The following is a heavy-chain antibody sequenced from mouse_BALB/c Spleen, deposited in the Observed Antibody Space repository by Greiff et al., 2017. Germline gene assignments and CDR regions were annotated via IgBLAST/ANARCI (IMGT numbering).Heavy chain of an antibody. J-gene: IGHJ4*01. Sequence: VQLQQSGPGLVAPSQSLSITCTVSGFSLTSYGVHWVRQPPGKGLEWLGVIWAGGSTNYNSALMSRLSISKDNSKSQVFLKMNSLQTDDTAMYYCAREGLLRPHYYAMDYWGQGTTLTVSS. CDR1: GFSLTSYG. CDR2: IWAGGST. V-gene: IGHV2-9*02. CDR3: AREGLLRPHYYAMDY. D-gene: IGHD1-2*01.